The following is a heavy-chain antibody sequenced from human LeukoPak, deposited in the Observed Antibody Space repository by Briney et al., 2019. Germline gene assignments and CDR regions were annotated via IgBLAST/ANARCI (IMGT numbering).Heavy chain of an antibody. CDR3: ARRRRLGDFPHYYYMDV. D-gene: IGHD3-16*01. V-gene: IGHV3-20*04. Sequence: GGSLRLSCAASGFPFDDYGMTWVRQAPGKGLEWVSDSNWNGARTGYADSVKGRFTISRDNAKNSLYLQMNSLTAEDTALYYCARRRRLGDFPHYYYMDVWGKGTTVTISS. CDR2: SNWNGART. CDR1: GFPFDDYG. J-gene: IGHJ6*03.